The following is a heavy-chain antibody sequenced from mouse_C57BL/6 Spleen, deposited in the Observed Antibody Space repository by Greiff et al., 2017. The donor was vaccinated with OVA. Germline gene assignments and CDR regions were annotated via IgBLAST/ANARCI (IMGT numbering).Heavy chain of an antibody. V-gene: IGHV5-2*01. CDR3: ARTVVATGWYFDV. Sequence: EVKLMESGGGLVQPGESLKLSCESNEYEFPSHDMSWVRKTPEKRLELVAAINSDGGSTYYPDTMERRFIISRDNTKKTLYLQMSSLRSEDTALYYCARTVVATGWYFDVWGTGTTVTVSS. J-gene: IGHJ1*03. D-gene: IGHD1-1*01. CDR1: EYEFPSHD. CDR2: INSDGGST.